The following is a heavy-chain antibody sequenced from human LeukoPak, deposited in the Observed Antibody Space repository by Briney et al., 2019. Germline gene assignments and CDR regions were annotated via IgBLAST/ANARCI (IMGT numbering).Heavy chain of an antibody. Sequence: PGGSLRLSCAASGFTFSTYVMQWVRQAPGKGLEYVSAITGDGGYTYYANSVKGRFTISRDNSKNTLYLQMSSLRAEDTAVYYCVKDWSGTYSFDYWGQGTLVTVSS. V-gene: IGHV3-64*01. CDR2: ITGDGGYT. J-gene: IGHJ4*02. CDR1: GFTFSTYV. D-gene: IGHD1-26*01. CDR3: VKDWSGTYSFDY.